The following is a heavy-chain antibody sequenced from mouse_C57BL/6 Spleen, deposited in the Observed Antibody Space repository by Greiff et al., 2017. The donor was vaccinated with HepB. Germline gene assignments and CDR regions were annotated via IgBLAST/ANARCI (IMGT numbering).Heavy chain of an antibody. J-gene: IGHJ3*01. Sequence: EVQLQQSGAELVRPGASVKLSCTASGFNIKDYYMHWVKQRPEQGLEWIGRIDPEDGDTEYAPKFQGKATMTADTSSNTAYLQLSSLTSEDTAVYYCTPGYYSNYGFAYWGQGTLVTVSA. V-gene: IGHV14-1*01. CDR1: GFNIKDYY. D-gene: IGHD2-5*01. CDR3: TPGYYSNYGFAY. CDR2: IDPEDGDT.